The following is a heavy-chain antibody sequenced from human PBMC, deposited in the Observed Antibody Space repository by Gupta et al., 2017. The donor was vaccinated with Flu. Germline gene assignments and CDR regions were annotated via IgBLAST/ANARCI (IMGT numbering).Heavy chain of an antibody. J-gene: IGHJ4*02. V-gene: IGHV3-23*01. CDR2: ISGSGATT. Sequence: TWVRQAPGKGLEGVSLISGSGATTSYEASVKGRGTISRDNSKNTVYLQMDSLRAAEKATYYCARDGGGEGSRCNCYQRTDLWGQGTLVTVSS. D-gene: IGHD2-15*01. CDR3: ARDGGGEGSRCNCYQRTDL.